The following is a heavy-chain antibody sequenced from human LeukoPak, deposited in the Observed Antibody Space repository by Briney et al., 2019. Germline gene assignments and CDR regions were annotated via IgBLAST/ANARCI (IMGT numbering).Heavy chain of an antibody. Sequence: SETLSLTCTVSGGSFSNGNYHWSWIRQPPGKGLEWIGYIYYSGSTNYNPSLKSRVTISVDTSKNQFSLKLSSVTAADTAVYYCARNAVPYDSSGYYGDWGQGTLVTVSS. CDR3: ARNAVPYDSSGYYGD. J-gene: IGHJ4*02. D-gene: IGHD3-22*01. CDR2: IYYSGST. CDR1: GGSFSNGNYH. V-gene: IGHV4-61*01.